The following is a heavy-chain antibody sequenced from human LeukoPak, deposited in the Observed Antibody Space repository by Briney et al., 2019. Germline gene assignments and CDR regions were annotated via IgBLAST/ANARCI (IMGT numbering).Heavy chain of an antibody. CDR2: INHSGST. CDR3: ARAYDILTVDY. Sequence: KPSETLSLTCAVYGGSFSGYYWSWIRQPPGKGLEWIGEINHSGSTNYNPSLKSRVTISVDTSKNQFSLKLSSVTAADTAVYYCARAYDILTVDYWGQGTLVTVSS. CDR1: GGSFSGYY. D-gene: IGHD3-9*01. V-gene: IGHV4-34*01. J-gene: IGHJ4*02.